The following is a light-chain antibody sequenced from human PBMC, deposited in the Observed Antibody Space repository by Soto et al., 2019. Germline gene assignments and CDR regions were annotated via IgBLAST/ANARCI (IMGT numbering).Light chain of an antibody. J-gene: IGKJ5*01. CDR1: QSISSY. Sequence: DIQITQSPSSLSASVRDRVTITCRASQSISSYLNWYQQKPGKAPKLLIYAASSLQSGVPSRFSGSGSGTDFTLTISRLQPEDFATYYCQQSYSTITFGQGTRLEIK. CDR3: QQSYSTIT. CDR2: AAS. V-gene: IGKV1-39*01.